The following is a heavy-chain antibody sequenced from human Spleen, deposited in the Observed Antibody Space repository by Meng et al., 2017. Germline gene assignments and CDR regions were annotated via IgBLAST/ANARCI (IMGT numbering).Heavy chain of an antibody. D-gene: IGHD3-3*01. CDR3: VRDENISLGKRFSDY. Sequence: ASVKVSCKPSGYPFTAYYIHWVRQAPGQGLEWMGHIIPNSGDTLYAPKFQGRVSMTADTSIGTAYVELSGLRSDETAIYYCVRDENISLGKRFSDYWGQGTLVTVSS. V-gene: IGHV1-2*06. J-gene: IGHJ4*02. CDR1: GYPFTAYY. CDR2: IIPNSGDT.